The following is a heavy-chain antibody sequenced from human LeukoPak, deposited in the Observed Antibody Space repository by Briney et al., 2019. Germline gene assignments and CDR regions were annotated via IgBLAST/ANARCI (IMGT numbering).Heavy chain of an antibody. Sequence: PSETLSLTCAVYGGSFSDYYWSWIRQPPGKGMEWIGEINHFGGTNYNPSLKRRVTMSADTSKSQASLILTSVTAADTAVYYCARGRRRFSNSQNWFDPWGQGALVTVSS. CDR3: ARGRRRFSNSQNWFDP. D-gene: IGHD4-11*01. CDR2: INHFGGT. J-gene: IGHJ5*02. CDR1: GGSFSDYY. V-gene: IGHV4-34*01.